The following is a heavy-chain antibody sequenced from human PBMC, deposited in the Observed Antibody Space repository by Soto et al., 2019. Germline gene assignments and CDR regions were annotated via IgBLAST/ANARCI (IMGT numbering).Heavy chain of an antibody. CDR2: ISGSGGTT. Sequence: EVQLLESGGGLVQPGGSLRLSCAASGFTFSSYPMNWVRQAPGKGLEGVSVISGSGGTTYYKDSVKGRFTISRNNSKNTRYLEMNILRPEDAAIYYCASRSSGWYFDYWGQGTLVTVSS. J-gene: IGHJ4*02. V-gene: IGHV3-23*01. D-gene: IGHD6-19*01. CDR3: ASRSSGWYFDY. CDR1: GFTFSSYP.